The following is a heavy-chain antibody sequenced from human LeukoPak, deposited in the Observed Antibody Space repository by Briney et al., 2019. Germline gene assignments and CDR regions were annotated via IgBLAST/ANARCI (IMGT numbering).Heavy chain of an antibody. D-gene: IGHD2-15*01. J-gene: IGHJ4*02. CDR2: IDNSGSA. CDR3: ARGARSGGRGGRRFDY. V-gene: IGHV4-39*07. Sequence: SETLSLTCTVSGGSISTSSYNWGWIRQSPGKGLEWIGTIDNSGSAYYNPSLKSRVTISVDTSKNQFSLKLSSVTAADTAVYYCARGARSGGRGGRRFDYWGQGTLVTVSS. CDR1: GGSISTSSYN.